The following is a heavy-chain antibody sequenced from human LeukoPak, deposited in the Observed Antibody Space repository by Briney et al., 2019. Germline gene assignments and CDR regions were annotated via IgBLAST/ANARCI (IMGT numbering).Heavy chain of an antibody. CDR3: ATDALKLTIFGVVKDPDAFDI. J-gene: IGHJ3*02. CDR1: GYTLTELS. Sequence: ASVKVSCKVSGYTLTELSMHWVRQAPGKGLEWMGGFDPEDGETIYAQKFQGRVTMTEDTSTDTAYMELSSLRSEDTAVYYCATDALKLTIFGVVKDPDAFDIWGQGTMVTVSS. D-gene: IGHD3-3*01. V-gene: IGHV1-24*01. CDR2: FDPEDGET.